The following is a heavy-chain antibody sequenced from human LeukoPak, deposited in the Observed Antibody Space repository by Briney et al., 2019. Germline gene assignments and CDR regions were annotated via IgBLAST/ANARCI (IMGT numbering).Heavy chain of an antibody. CDR2: ISAYNGNT. J-gene: IGHJ4*02. Sequence: ASVKASFKASGYTFTSYGISWVRQAPGQGLEWMGWISAYNGNTHYAQKLQGRVTMTTDTSTSTVYMELRSLRSDDTAVYYCARGSPPRRNYDSRGYYSYYFDYWGQGTLVTVSS. D-gene: IGHD3-22*01. CDR3: ARGSPPRRNYDSRGYYSYYFDY. CDR1: GYTFTSYG. V-gene: IGHV1-18*01.